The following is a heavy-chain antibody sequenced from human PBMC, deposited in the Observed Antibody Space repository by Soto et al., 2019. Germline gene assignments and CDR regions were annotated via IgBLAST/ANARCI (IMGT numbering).Heavy chain of an antibody. CDR1: GDTFSGYS. Sequence: QVQLVQSGAEVKKPGSSVKVSCKASGDTFSGYSISWVRQAPGQGLEWMGGIIPLFGTTNYAQRFQERVTITADISTSTAYMEWSSLKSEDTAIYYCARDLGSGYDTGDYWGQGTLVIVSS. V-gene: IGHV1-69*14. CDR3: ARDLGSGYDTGDY. D-gene: IGHD5-12*01. CDR2: IIPLFGTT. J-gene: IGHJ4*02.